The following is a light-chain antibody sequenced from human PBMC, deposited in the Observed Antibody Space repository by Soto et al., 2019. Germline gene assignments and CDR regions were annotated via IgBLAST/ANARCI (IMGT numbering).Light chain of an antibody. CDR3: QQYHNWPPWT. Sequence: IVMTQSRSTLSERPGDRAALSCKSRRSVSSNLSWYQQKPGQAPRLLIYGASTRANGIPARISGGGSGTAFTLTISSLQSQDSSVYYYQQYHNWPPWTFGGGTKVDIK. V-gene: IGKV3-15*01. J-gene: IGKJ4*02. CDR1: RSVSSN. CDR2: GAS.